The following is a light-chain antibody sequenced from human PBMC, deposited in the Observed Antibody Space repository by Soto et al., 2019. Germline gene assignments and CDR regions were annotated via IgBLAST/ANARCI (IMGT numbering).Light chain of an antibody. V-gene: IGKV3-20*01. CDR1: QSVSSNY. CDR2: GAS. Sequence: ESVLTQSPGSLSLPPGERATLSCRASQSVSSNYLAWYQHKPGQAPRLLIYGASSRATGIPDRFSGSGSGTDFTLTISRLEPEDFAVYYCQHYGSSLSITFGQGTRLEIK. CDR3: QHYGSSLSIT. J-gene: IGKJ5*01.